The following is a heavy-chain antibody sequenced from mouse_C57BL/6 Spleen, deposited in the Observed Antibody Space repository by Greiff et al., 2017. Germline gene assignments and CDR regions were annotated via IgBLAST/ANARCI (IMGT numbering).Heavy chain of an antibody. Sequence: QVQLKQPGTELVKPGASVKLSCKASGYTFTSYWMHWVKQRPGQGLEWIGNINPSNGGTNYNEKFKSKATLTVDKSSSTAYMQLSSLTSEDSAVYYCASLITTVVAPDYWGQGTTLTVSS. J-gene: IGHJ2*01. V-gene: IGHV1-53*01. CDR2: INPSNGGT. CDR1: GYTFTSYW. CDR3: ASLITTVVAPDY. D-gene: IGHD1-1*01.